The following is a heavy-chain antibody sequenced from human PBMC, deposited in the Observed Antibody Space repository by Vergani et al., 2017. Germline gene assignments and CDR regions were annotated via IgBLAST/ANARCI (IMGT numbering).Heavy chain of an antibody. CDR2: ISWNSDNI. J-gene: IGHJ3*02. Sequence: EVQLLESGGGLVQPGGSLRLTCAASELTFEDFAMHWVRQAPGKGLEWVSGISWNSDNIDYADSVKGRFTISRDNAKNSLYLQMNSLRPEDTALYHCAKAQPAIIVVPAANAFDIWGQGTMVTVSS. CDR3: AKAQPAIIVVPAANAFDI. CDR1: ELTFEDFA. V-gene: IGHV3-9*01. D-gene: IGHD2-2*01.